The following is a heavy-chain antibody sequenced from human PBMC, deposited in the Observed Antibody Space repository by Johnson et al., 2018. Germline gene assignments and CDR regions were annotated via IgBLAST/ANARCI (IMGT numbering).Heavy chain of an antibody. Sequence: VQLVESGGGLVQPGRSLRLSCAASGFTFSSYDMHWVRQATGKGLEWVSAIGTAGDTYYPGSVKGRFTISRENAKNSLYLQMNSLRAGATAVYYCARSPVEQQLSYWYFALWGRGTLVTVSS. CDR2: IGTAGDT. V-gene: IGHV3-13*01. CDR1: GFTFSSYD. J-gene: IGHJ2*01. CDR3: ARSPVEQQLSYWYFAL. D-gene: IGHD6-13*01.